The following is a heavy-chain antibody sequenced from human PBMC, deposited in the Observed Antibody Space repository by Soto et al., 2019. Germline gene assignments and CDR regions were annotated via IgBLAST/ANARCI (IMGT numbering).Heavy chain of an antibody. Sequence: QVQLVESGGGVVQPGRSLRVSCAASGFTFSIYVMHWVRQAPGTGLEWVAVISYDGTKTYYADSVKGRFTISRDNSKNPVYLPMNSLRDEDTAVYSCANDRGPRRQWLIAPFDYWGQGTVVTVSP. CDR3: ANDRGPRRQWLIAPFDY. CDR2: ISYDGTKT. V-gene: IGHV3-30*18. CDR1: GFTFSIYV. J-gene: IGHJ4*02. D-gene: IGHD6-19*01.